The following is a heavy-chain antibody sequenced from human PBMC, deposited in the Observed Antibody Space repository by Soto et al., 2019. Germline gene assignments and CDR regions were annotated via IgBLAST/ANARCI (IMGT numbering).Heavy chain of an antibody. Sequence: QVQLQESGPGLVKPSETLSLTCTVSGGSVSSGSYYWSWIRQPPGEGLEWIGYIYYSGSTNYNPSLKGRVTIAVDTAKNQCSLKLSSVTAADTAVYYCASAPRPGWFAPWVQGTLVTVSS. CDR2: IYYSGST. J-gene: IGHJ5*02. CDR3: ASAPRPGWFAP. CDR1: GGSVSSGSYY. V-gene: IGHV4-61*01.